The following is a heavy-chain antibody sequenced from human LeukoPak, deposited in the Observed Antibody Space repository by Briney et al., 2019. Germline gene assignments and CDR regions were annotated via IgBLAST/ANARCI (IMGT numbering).Heavy chain of an antibody. V-gene: IGHV3-23*01. CDR1: GFTFSSYA. D-gene: IGHD3-9*01. CDR3: ATKITYYDILTGYYTRDAFDI. J-gene: IGHJ3*02. CDR2: IIGSRGST. Sequence: GGSLRLSCAASGFTFSSYAMNWVRQAPGKGLEWASGIIGSRGSTYYADSVKGRFTISRDNSKNTLYLQMNSLRAEDTAVYYCATKITYYDILTGYYTRDAFDIWGQGTMVTVSS.